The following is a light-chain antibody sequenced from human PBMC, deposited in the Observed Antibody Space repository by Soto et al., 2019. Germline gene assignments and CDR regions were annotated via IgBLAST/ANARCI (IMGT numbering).Light chain of an antibody. CDR1: QSIRNW. J-gene: IGKJ1*01. CDR3: QQYNGYSPGT. CDR2: DAS. Sequence: DIQMTQSPSTLSASVGDRVTITCRASQSIRNWLAWYQQKPGKAPNLLIYDASSLESGVPSRFSGSGSGTEFTLTISSLQPDDFAGYYCQQYNGYSPGTFGQGTKVDIK. V-gene: IGKV1-5*01.